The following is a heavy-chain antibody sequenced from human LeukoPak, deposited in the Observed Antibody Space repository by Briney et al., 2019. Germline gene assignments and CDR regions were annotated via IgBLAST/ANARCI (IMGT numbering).Heavy chain of an antibody. Sequence: SETLSLTCAVYGGSFSGYYWSWIRQPPGKGLEWIGEINHSGSTNYNPSLKSRVTISVDTSKNQFSLKLSSVTAADTAVYYCARARHGYIYGYRPNELGHFFDYWGQGTLVTVSS. CDR2: INHSGST. CDR3: ARARHGYIYGYRPNELGHFFDY. V-gene: IGHV4-34*01. J-gene: IGHJ4*02. CDR1: GGSFSGYY. D-gene: IGHD5-18*01.